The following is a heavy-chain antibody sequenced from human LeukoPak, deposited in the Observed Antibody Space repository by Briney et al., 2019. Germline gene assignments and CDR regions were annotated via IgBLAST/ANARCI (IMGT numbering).Heavy chain of an antibody. CDR1: GGSFSGYY. CDR3: ASTSYSSSS. J-gene: IGHJ4*02. D-gene: IGHD6-13*01. CDR2: INHSGST. Sequence: SETLSLTCAVYGGSFSGYYWSWIRQPPGKGLEWIGEINHSGSTNYNPSLKSRVTISADTSKNQFSLKLSSVTAADTAVYYCASTSYSSSSWGQGTLVTVSS. V-gene: IGHV4-34*01.